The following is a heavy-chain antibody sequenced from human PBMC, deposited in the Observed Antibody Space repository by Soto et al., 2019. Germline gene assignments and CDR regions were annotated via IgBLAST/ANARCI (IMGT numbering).Heavy chain of an antibody. CDR3: ATSYATGFDP. V-gene: IGHV1-18*04. CDR2: IKVDSGYT. J-gene: IGHJ5*02. D-gene: IGHD4-17*01. Sequence: QLQLVQSAAEVKKPGASVRVSCKAYGYPFIKYGISWIRQAPEQGLEWMGWIKVDSGYTNYAQKFQGRVTMTADTSSDTAIMELRSLRLDDTAVYFCATSYATGFDPWGQRTLFSVSS. CDR1: GYPFIKYG.